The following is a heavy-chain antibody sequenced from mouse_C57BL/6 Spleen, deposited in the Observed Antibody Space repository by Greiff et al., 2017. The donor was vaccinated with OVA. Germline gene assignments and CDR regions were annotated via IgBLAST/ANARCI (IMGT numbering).Heavy chain of an antibody. CDR2: IWSGGST. V-gene: IGHV2-2*01. CDR1: GFSLTSYG. J-gene: IGHJ3*01. CDR3: ARPYYDYAPAWFAY. Sequence: VKVEESGPGLVQPSQSLSITCTVSGFSLTSYGVHWVRQSPGKGLEWLGVIWSGGSTDYNAAFISRLSISKDNSKSQVFFKMNSLQADDTAIYYCARPYYDYAPAWFAYWGQGTLVTVSA. D-gene: IGHD2-4*01.